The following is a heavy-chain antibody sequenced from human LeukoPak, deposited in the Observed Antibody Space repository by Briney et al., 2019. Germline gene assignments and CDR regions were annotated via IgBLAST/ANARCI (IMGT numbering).Heavy chain of an antibody. D-gene: IGHD1-26*01. CDR3: ARGRVGSTWLDY. CDR2: ITSSGSTI. V-gene: IGHV3-48*03. CDR1: GFTFSSYE. J-gene: IGHJ4*02. Sequence: GGSLRLSCAASGFTFSSYEMNWVRQAPGKGLEWVSYITSSGSTIYYADSVKGRFTISRDNAKNSLYLQMDSLRAEDTAVYYCARGRVGSTWLDYWGQGTLVTVSS.